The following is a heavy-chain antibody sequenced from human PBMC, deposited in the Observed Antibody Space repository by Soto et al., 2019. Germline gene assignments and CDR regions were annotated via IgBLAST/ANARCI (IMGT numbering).Heavy chain of an antibody. CDR1: GFTISSYA. CDR3: AKDLWQSSGYSYY. Sequence: EVQLLESEGGLVQPGGSLRLSCAASGFTISSYAMSWVRQAPGKGLEWVSAISGSGGSTYYADSVKGRFTISRDNSKNTLYLQMNSLRAEDTAVYYCAKDLWQSSGYSYYWGQGTLVTVSS. D-gene: IGHD3-22*01. V-gene: IGHV3-23*01. J-gene: IGHJ4*02. CDR2: ISGSGGST.